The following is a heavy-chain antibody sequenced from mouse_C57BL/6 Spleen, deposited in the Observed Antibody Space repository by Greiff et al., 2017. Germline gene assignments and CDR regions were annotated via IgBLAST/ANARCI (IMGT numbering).Heavy chain of an antibody. Sequence: QVQLKESGAELVRPGTSVKVSCKASGYAFTNYLIEWVKQRPGQGLEWIGVINPGSGGTNYNEKFKGKATLTADKSSSTAYMQLSSLTSEDSAVXFCARMGIYYDYDVIDYWGQGTTLTVSS. J-gene: IGHJ2*01. D-gene: IGHD2-4*01. CDR3: ARMGIYYDYDVIDY. CDR1: GYAFTNYL. CDR2: INPGSGGT. V-gene: IGHV1-54*01.